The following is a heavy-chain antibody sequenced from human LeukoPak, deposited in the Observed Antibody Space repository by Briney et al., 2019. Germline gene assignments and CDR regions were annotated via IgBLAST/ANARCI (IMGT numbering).Heavy chain of an antibody. V-gene: IGHV4-34*01. D-gene: IGHD3-9*01. CDR2: TNHSGST. CDR3: ARGPNWYYDILTGYYETRYYYGMDV. J-gene: IGHJ6*02. Sequence: PSETLSLTCAVYGGSFSGYYWSWIRQPPGKGLEWIGETNHSGSTNYNPSLKSRVTISVDTSKNQFSLKLSSVTAADTAVYYCARGPNWYYDILTGYYETRYYYGMDVWGQGTTVTVSS. CDR1: GGSFSGYY.